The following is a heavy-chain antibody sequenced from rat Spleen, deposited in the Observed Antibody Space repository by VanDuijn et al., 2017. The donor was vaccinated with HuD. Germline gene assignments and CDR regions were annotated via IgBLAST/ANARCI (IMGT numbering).Heavy chain of an antibody. Sequence: EVQLVESGGGLVQPGRSLKLSCVASGFTFNNYWMTWIRQAPTKGLEWVASIRPSGYPTYYRDSVKGRFTISRDNAQGTLYLQMDSLRSEDTATYYCASLGADYWGQGVMVTVSS. CDR2: IRPSGYPT. CDR3: ASLGADY. D-gene: IGHD5-1*01. CDR1: GFTFNNYW. V-gene: IGHV5-31*01. J-gene: IGHJ2*01.